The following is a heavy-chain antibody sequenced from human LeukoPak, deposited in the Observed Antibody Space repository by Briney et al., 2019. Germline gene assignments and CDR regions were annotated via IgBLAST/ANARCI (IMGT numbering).Heavy chain of an antibody. Sequence: SETLSLTCTVSGGSISSSSYYWGWIRQPPGKGLEWIGSIYYSGSTYYNPPLKSRVTISVDTSKNQFSLKLSSVTAADTAVYYCARHFFIEWELLPFDYWGQGTLVTVSS. D-gene: IGHD1-26*01. V-gene: IGHV4-39*01. CDR3: ARHFFIEWELLPFDY. CDR1: GGSISSSSYY. J-gene: IGHJ4*02. CDR2: IYYSGST.